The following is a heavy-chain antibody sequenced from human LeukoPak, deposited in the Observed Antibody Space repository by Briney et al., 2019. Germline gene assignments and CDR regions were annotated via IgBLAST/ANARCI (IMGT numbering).Heavy chain of an antibody. CDR1: GFTFSSYA. V-gene: IGHV3-23*01. CDR2: ISGSGGST. J-gene: IGHJ6*03. Sequence: GGSLRLSCAASGFTFSSYAMSWVRQAPGKGLEWVSAISGSGGSTYYADSVKGRFTISRDNSKNTLYLQMNSLRAEDTAVYYCARAAVGIAARPRYYYYMDVWGKGTTVTVSS. CDR3: ARAAVGIAARPRYYYYMDV. D-gene: IGHD6-6*01.